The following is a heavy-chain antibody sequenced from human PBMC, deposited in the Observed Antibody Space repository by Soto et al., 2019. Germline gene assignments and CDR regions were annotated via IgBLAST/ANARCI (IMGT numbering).Heavy chain of an antibody. CDR2: INAGNGNT. J-gene: IGHJ5*02. V-gene: IGHV1-3*01. Sequence: ASVKVSCKASGYTFTTYAMHWVRQAPGQRLEWMGWINAGNGNTKYSQKFQGRVTITRDTSASTAYMELSSLRAEDTAVYYCARDWGTTTVALNWFDPWGQGTLVTVSS. CDR1: GYTFTTYA. D-gene: IGHD3-16*01. CDR3: ARDWGTTTVALNWFDP.